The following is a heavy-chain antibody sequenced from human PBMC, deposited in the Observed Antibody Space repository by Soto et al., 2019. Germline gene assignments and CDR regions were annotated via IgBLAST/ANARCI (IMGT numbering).Heavy chain of an antibody. CDR3: ARETWAAAGTFLDYYYYGMDV. J-gene: IGHJ6*02. Sequence: GASVKVSCKASGGTFSSYAISWVRQAPGQGLEWMGGIIPIFGTANYAQKFQGRVTITADESTSTAYMELSSLRSEDTAVYYCARETWAAAGTFLDYYYYGMDVWGQGTTVTVSS. V-gene: IGHV1-69*13. CDR2: IIPIFGTA. CDR1: GGTFSSYA. D-gene: IGHD6-13*01.